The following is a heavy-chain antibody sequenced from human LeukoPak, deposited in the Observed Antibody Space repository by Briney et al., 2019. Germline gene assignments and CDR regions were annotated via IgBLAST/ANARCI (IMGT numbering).Heavy chain of an antibody. Sequence: GGSLRLSCAASGFPFSRYWMSWVRQAPGKGLEWVANIKQDGSEKYYVDSVKGRFTISRDNAKNSLFLQMNNLRAEDTAVYYCATHSGWRFDYWGQGTLVTVSS. J-gene: IGHJ4*02. CDR1: GFPFSRYW. CDR2: IKQDGSEK. CDR3: ATHSGWRFDY. V-gene: IGHV3-7*03. D-gene: IGHD6-19*01.